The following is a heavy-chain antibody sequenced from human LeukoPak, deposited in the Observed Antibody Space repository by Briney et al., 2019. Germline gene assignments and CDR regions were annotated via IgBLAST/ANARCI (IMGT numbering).Heavy chain of an antibody. CDR3: ARANWGIYGDYDY. CDR2: ISSSSSYI. D-gene: IGHD3-16*01. J-gene: IGHJ4*02. CDR1: GFTFSSYG. Sequence: GGSLRLSCAASGFTFSSYGMNWVRQAPGKGLEWVSSISSSSSYIYYADSVKGRFAISRDNAKNSLYLQMNSLRAEDTAVYYCARANWGIYGDYDYWGQGTLVTVSS. V-gene: IGHV3-21*04.